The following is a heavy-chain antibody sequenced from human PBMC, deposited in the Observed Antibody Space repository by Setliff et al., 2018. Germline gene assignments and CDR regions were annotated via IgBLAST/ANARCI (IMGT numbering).Heavy chain of an antibody. CDR1: GGSISSGGYY. CDR2: IYYSGST. Sequence: TLSLTRTVSGGSISSGGYYWSWIRQHPGKGLEGFAYIYYSGSTYYNPSLKSRVTISVDTSKNQFSLKLSSVTAADTAVYYCARVALVVVISNAFDIWGQGTMVTVSS. J-gene: IGHJ3*02. V-gene: IGHV4-31*03. D-gene: IGHD2-21*01. CDR3: ARVALVVVISNAFDI.